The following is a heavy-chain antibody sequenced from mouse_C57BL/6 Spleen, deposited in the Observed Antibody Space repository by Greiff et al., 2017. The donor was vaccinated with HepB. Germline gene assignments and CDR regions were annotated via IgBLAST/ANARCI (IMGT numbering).Heavy chain of an antibody. J-gene: IGHJ1*03. V-gene: IGHV1-64*01. CDR2: IHPHSGST. CDR1: GSTFPSYF. CDR3: ARGDIYYGSSYDYFDV. D-gene: IGHD1-1*01. Sequence: VQLPQPGAELVTPGASVKLSFNASGSTFPSYFMHCLTPRPGPGLEWIGMIHPHSGSTNSNEKFKSTAPLTVDKSSSTAYMQLSSLTSEDSAVYYCARGDIYYGSSYDYFDVWGTGTTVTVAS.